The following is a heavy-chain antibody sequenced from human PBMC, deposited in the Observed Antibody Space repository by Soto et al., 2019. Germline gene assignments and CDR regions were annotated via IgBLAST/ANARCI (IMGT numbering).Heavy chain of an antibody. J-gene: IGHJ6*03. D-gene: IGHD7-27*01. CDR1: GFILSDCA. CDR2: ISSSSSVI. Sequence: EVQLVESGGGLVQPGGSLRLSCATSGFILSDCAMNWVRQAPGKGLEWVSYISSSSSVIDYADSVKGQFTVSRDNARNSLYLQMNSLRAEDTAVYYCARDLSWGSNWYYYMHVWGKGTTVTVSS. CDR3: ARDLSWGSNWYYYMHV. V-gene: IGHV3-48*01.